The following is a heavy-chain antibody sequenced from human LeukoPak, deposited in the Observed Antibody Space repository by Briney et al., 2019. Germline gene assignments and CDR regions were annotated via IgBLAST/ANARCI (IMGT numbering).Heavy chain of an antibody. D-gene: IGHD6-25*01. CDR2: VLYEGTTT. J-gene: IGHJ1*01. CDR3: AKEPTSYSSGWYFQD. CDR1: GFTFSNYG. V-gene: IGHV3-30*18. Sequence: QPGESLRLSCAASGFTFSNYGIQWVRQAPGKGLEWVAVVLYEGTTTFYADSVKGRFTISRDNCKNTLDLQMYSLKPEDTAVYYCAKEPTSYSSGWYFQDWGQGTLVTVSS.